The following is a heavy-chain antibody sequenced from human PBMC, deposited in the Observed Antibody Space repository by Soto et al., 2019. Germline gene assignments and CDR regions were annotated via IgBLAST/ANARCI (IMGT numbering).Heavy chain of an antibody. CDR2: MSSSRSYI. Sequence: EGSLRLSCAASGFTFSSYSMNWVRQAPGKGLEWVSSMSSSRSYIYYADSVKGRFTISRDNAKNTVYLQMNSLRAEDTAGYYCARDEAANPWYLLDYWGLGTLVTVSS. D-gene: IGHD6-13*01. J-gene: IGHJ4*02. CDR3: ARDEAANPWYLLDY. V-gene: IGHV3-21*01. CDR1: GFTFSSYS.